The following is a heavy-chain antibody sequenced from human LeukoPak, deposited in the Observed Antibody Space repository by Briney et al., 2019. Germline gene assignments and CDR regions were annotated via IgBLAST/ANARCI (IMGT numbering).Heavy chain of an antibody. CDR3: ARPGRTHYYYYMDV. J-gene: IGHJ6*03. D-gene: IGHD1-14*01. Sequence: KSGRSLRLSCAASGFTFDDYAMHWVRQAPGKGLEWVSGISWNSGSIGYADSVKGRFTISRDNAKNSLYLQMNSLRAEDMALYYCARPGRTHYYYYMDVWGKGTTVTVSS. CDR1: GFTFDDYA. V-gene: IGHV3-9*03. CDR2: ISWNSGSI.